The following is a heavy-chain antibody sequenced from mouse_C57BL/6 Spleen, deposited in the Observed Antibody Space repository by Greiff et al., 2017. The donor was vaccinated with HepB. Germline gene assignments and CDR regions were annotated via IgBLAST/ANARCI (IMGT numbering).Heavy chain of an antibody. D-gene: IGHD1-1*01. V-gene: IGHV1-64*01. Sequence: LQESGAELVKPGASVKLSCKASGYTFTSYWMHWVKQRPGQGLEWIGMIHPNSGSTNYNEKFKSKATLTVDKSSSTAYMQLSSLTSEDSAVYYCARGGYYYGSSVDYWGQGTTLTVSS. CDR3: ARGGYYYGSSVDY. CDR1: GYTFTSYW. J-gene: IGHJ2*01. CDR2: IHPNSGST.